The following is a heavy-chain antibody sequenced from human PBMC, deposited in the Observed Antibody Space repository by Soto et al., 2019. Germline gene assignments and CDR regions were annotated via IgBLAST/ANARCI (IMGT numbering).Heavy chain of an antibody. D-gene: IGHD2-21*01. V-gene: IGHV3-23*01. CDR2: VRGNSYGA. CDR3: AKGKSENGVDCLDP. Sequence: GGSLRLSCAASGFMFENYAMIWVRQAPGKGLEWVATVRGNSYGAYYADSVRGRFIISRDNSKNTMSLQLNSLRDDDTAIYYCAKGKSENGVDCLDPWGPGTLVTVSS. CDR1: GFMFENYA. J-gene: IGHJ5*02.